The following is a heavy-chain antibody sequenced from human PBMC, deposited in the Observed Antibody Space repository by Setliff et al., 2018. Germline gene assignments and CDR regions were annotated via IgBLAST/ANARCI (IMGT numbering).Heavy chain of an antibody. J-gene: IGHJ4*02. CDR2: IHPSGST. D-gene: IGHD3-3*01. V-gene: IGHV4-61*02. CDR1: GGSVGSGSYH. CDR3: ARERQGGFLEWSPFDS. Sequence: PSETLSLTCIVSGGSVGSGSYHWSWIRKPAGKGLEWIGRIHPSGSTNYNPSLKSRVTISVDKSNNQFSLNLKSMTAADTALYFCARERQGGFLEWSPFDSWGQGILVTVSS.